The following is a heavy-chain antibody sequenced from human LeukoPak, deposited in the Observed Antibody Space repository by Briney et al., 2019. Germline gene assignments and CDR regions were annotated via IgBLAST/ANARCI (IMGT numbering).Heavy chain of an antibody. CDR3: ARVPGYSRFRGAFDI. CDR2: INHSGST. D-gene: IGHD6-13*01. Sequence: SETLSLTCAVYGGSFSGYYWSWIRQPPGKGLEWIGEINHSGSTNYNPSLKSRVTISVDTSKNQFSLKLSSVTAADTAVYYCARVPGYSRFRGAFDIWGQGTMVTVSS. J-gene: IGHJ3*02. CDR1: GGSFSGYY. V-gene: IGHV4-34*01.